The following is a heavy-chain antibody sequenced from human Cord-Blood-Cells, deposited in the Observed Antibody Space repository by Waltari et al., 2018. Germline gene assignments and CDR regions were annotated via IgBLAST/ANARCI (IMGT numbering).Heavy chain of an antibody. Sequence: QVQLQESGPGLVKPSETLSLTCTVSVGSIRSYYWSWIRQPAGKGLEWFGRISTSGGTNYNPSLKSRVTMSVDTSKNQFSLKLSSVTAADTAVYYCARDHIYSGYDFGRDSYYYYGMDVWGQGTTVTVSS. D-gene: IGHD5-12*01. CDR2: ISTSGGT. CDR3: ARDHIYSGYDFGRDSYYYYGMDV. V-gene: IGHV4-4*07. J-gene: IGHJ6*02. CDR1: VGSIRSYY.